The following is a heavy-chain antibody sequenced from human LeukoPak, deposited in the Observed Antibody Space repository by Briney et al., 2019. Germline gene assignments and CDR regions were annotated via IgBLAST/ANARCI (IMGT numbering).Heavy chain of an antibody. J-gene: IGHJ4*02. V-gene: IGHV3-7*01. Sequence: GGSLRLSCAASGFTFSSYWMSWVRQAPGKGLEWVANIKHDGSEKYYVDSVKGRFTISRDNAKNSLYLQMNSLRAEDTAVYYCARVPVVVITGAPFDYWGQGTLVTVSS. CDR3: ARVPVVVITGAPFDY. CDR2: IKHDGSEK. D-gene: IGHD3-22*01. CDR1: GFTFSSYW.